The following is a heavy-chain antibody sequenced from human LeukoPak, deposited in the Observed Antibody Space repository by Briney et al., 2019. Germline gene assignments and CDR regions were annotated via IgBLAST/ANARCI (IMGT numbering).Heavy chain of an antibody. CDR3: TRHPVGALRD. CDR2: IIPIFGTA. D-gene: IGHD1-26*01. J-gene: IGHJ4*02. Sequence: ASVKVSCKASGGTFSSYAISWVRQAPGQGLEWMGGIIPIFGTANYAQKFQGRVTMTRNTSISTAYMELSSLRSEDTAVYYCTRHPVGALRDWGQGTLVTVSS. V-gene: IGHV1-69*05. CDR1: GGTFSSYA.